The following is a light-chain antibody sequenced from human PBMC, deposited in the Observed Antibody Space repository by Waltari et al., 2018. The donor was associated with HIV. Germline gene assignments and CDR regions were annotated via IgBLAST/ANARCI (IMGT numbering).Light chain of an antibody. CDR3: QKYGSSVPLT. Sequence: EIVLTQSPGTLSLSPGERATLSCRASQSVSSNYLAWYQQKPGQAPRLLIYHASTRATGIPDRFSGSGSGTDFTLTISRLEPEDFAVYYCQKYGSSVPLTFGGGTKVEIK. J-gene: IGKJ4*01. CDR2: HAS. V-gene: IGKV3-20*01. CDR1: QSVSSNY.